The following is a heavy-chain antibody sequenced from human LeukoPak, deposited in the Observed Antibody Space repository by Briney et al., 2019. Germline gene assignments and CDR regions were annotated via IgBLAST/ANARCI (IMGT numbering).Heavy chain of an antibody. V-gene: IGHV3-9*01. Sequence: GGSLRLSCAASGFTFSSYAMSWVRQAPGKGLEWVSGISWNSGSIGYADSVKGRFTISRDNAKNSLYLQMNSLRAEDTALYYCAKDNGDNIPQNGDTGYSGHDYYFDYWGQGTLVTASS. D-gene: IGHD5-12*01. CDR1: GFTFSSYA. J-gene: IGHJ4*02. CDR3: AKDNGDNIPQNGDTGYSGHDYYFDY. CDR2: ISWNSGSI.